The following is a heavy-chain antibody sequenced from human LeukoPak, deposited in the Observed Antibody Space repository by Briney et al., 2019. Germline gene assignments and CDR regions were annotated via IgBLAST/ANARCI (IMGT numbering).Heavy chain of an antibody. CDR2: ISGSGSST. V-gene: IGHV3-23*01. CDR1: GFTFSSYA. D-gene: IGHD3-22*01. CDR3: AKADRMIVVVITQFDY. Sequence: GGSLRLSCAASGFTFSSYAMSWVRQAPGKGLEWVSAISGSGSSTYYADSVKGRFTISRDNSKNTLYLQMNSLRAEDTAVYYYAKADRMIVVVITQFDYWGQGTLVTVSS. J-gene: IGHJ4*02.